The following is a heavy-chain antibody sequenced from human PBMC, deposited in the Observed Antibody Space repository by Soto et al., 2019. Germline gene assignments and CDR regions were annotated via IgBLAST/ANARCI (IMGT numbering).Heavy chain of an antibody. V-gene: IGHV3-21*01. CDR3: AREVSKYSGYDFDY. D-gene: IGHD5-12*01. CDR1: GFTFSSYS. CDR2: ISSSSSYI. Sequence: EVQLVESGGGLVKPGGSLRLSRAASGFTFSSYSMNWVRQAPGKGLEWVSSISSSSSYIYYADSVKGRFTISRDNAKNSLYLQMNSLRAEDTAVYYCAREVSKYSGYDFDYWGQGTLVTVSS. J-gene: IGHJ4*02.